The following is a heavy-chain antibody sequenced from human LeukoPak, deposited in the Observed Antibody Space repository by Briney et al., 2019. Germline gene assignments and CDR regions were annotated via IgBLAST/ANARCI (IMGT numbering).Heavy chain of an antibody. Sequence: GGSLRLPCAASGFTFNKYNMNWARQAPGKALEWVSSITRCGAYIFYADSVKGRFTISRDNAKDSLYLQMNSLGPEDTAGYYCARDRGGTVMVYTRGKDYYYMDVWGKRTTVTVSS. D-gene: IGHD2-8*01. CDR1: GFTFNKYN. J-gene: IGHJ6*03. CDR2: ITRCGAYI. CDR3: ARDRGGTVMVYTRGKDYYYMDV. V-gene: IGHV3-21*01.